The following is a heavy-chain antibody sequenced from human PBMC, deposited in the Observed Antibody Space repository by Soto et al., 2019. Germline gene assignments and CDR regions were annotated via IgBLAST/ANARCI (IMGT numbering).Heavy chain of an antibody. V-gene: IGHV3-74*01. CDR2: INGDGSNT. J-gene: IGHJ6*02. CDR1: GFTFSSYW. CDR3: ARGLRNYYGMDV. Sequence: EVQLVESGGALVQPGGSLRLSCAASGFTFSSYWMHWVRQAPGKGLVWVSRINGDGSNTFYADSVKGRFTISRDNANNMVCLQMNSLRAEDTAVYFCARGLRNYYGMDVWGQGTTVTVSS.